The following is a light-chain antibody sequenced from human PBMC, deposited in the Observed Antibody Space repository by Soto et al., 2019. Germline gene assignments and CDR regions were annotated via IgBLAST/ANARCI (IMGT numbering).Light chain of an antibody. V-gene: IGLV2-14*01. CDR2: EVS. CDR3: SSYSSGSTLGV. CDR1: SSDIGSYKY. J-gene: IGLJ3*02. Sequence: QSVLTQPASVSGSPGQSITIACTDTSSDIGSYKYVSWYQHHPGKVPQLLIYEVSNRPSGVSSRFSASKSGNTASLTISGLQAEDEADYYCSSYSSGSTLGVFGGGTKVTVL.